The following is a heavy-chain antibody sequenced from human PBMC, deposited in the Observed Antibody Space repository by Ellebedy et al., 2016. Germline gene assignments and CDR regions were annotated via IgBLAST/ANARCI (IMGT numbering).Heavy chain of an antibody. D-gene: IGHD3-22*01. CDR3: ARQDSSGYFGPIGPAAFDI. Sequence: GESLKISXKGSGYSFTSYWIGWVRQMPGKGLEWMGIIYPGDSDTTYSPSFQGQVTISVDKSISTAYLQWSSLKASDTAMYYCARQDSSGYFGPIGPAAFDIWGQGTMVTVSS. V-gene: IGHV5-51*01. CDR1: GYSFTSYW. CDR2: IYPGDSDT. J-gene: IGHJ3*02.